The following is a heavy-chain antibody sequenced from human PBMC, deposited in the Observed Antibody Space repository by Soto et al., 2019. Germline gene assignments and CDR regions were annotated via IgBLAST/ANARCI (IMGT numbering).Heavy chain of an antibody. Sequence: GGSLRLSCAASGFTFSSYAMSWVRQAPGKGLEWVSVISGSGGSTYYADSVKGRFTMSRDNSKNTVYLQMNSLRAEDTAVYYCAKEGSVAAAGTATYYYGMDVWGQGTTVTVSS. CDR1: GFTFSSYA. J-gene: IGHJ6*02. V-gene: IGHV3-23*01. CDR3: AKEGSVAAAGTATYYYGMDV. D-gene: IGHD6-13*01. CDR2: ISGSGGST.